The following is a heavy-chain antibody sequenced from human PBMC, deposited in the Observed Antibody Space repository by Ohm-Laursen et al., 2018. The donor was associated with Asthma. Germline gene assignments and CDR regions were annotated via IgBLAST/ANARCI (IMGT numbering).Heavy chain of an antibody. D-gene: IGHD3-22*01. CDR3: ARESLYYYDSSGYQYYFDY. J-gene: IGHJ4*02. CDR1: GGSISSGGYY. CDR2: IYYSGST. V-gene: IGHV4-31*03. Sequence: SQTLSLTCTVSGGSISSGGYYWSWIRQHPGKGLEWIGYIYYSGSTYYNPSLKSRVTISVDTSKNQFSLKLSSVTAADTAVYYCARESLYYYDSSGYQYYFDYWGQGTLVTVSS.